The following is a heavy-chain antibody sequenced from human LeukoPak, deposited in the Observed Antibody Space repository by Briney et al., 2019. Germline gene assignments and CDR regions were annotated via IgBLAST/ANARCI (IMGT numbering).Heavy chain of an antibody. Sequence: ASVKVTCKASGYTFTGYFIHWVRQAPGQGLEWMGWINPNSGGTNYAQKFQGRVTMTRDTSIITAYMELSRLSSDDTAVYYCARDERYDSSGYPFDYWGQGTLVTVSS. CDR2: INPNSGGT. CDR1: GYTFTGYF. J-gene: IGHJ4*02. CDR3: ARDERYDSSGYPFDY. V-gene: IGHV1-2*02. D-gene: IGHD3-22*01.